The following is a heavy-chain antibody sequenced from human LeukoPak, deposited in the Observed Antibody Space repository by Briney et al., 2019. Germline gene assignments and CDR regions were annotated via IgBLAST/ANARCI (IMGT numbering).Heavy chain of an antibody. CDR3: TRVGYIDEGIDY. D-gene: IGHD5-24*01. CDR2: MKQDGSKK. J-gene: IGHJ4*02. Sequence: GGSLRLSCVASGFPFSSYWMTWVRQAPGKGLEWVANMKQDGSKKSYVDSVKGRFTTSRDNAKNSLYLQMNSLRAEDTAIYYCTRVGYIDEGIDYWGQGTLVTVSS. CDR1: GFPFSSYW. V-gene: IGHV3-7*04.